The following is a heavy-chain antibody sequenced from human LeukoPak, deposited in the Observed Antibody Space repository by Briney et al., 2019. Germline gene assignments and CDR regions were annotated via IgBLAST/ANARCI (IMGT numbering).Heavy chain of an antibody. Sequence: PGRSLRLSCAASGFTFSSYGMHWVRQAPGKGLEWVAVIWYDGSNKYYADSVKGRFTISRDNSKNTLYLQMNSLRAEDTAVYYCAKDQDRSHYFDYWGQGTLVTVSS. CDR3: AKDQDRSHYFDY. D-gene: IGHD2-15*01. CDR2: IWYDGSNK. CDR1: GFTFSSYG. J-gene: IGHJ4*02. V-gene: IGHV3-33*06.